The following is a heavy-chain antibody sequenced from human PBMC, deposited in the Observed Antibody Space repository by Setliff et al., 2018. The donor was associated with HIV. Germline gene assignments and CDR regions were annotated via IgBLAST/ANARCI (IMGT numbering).Heavy chain of an antibody. CDR3: AKDSGATMVCSDY. CDR1: GFIFNAYA. D-gene: IGHD1-26*01. J-gene: IGHJ4*02. V-gene: IGHV3-33*06. CDR2: IWFDGSNK. Sequence: LRLSCAASGFIFNAYAMHWVRQSPGKGLEWVAVIWFDGSNKYYADSVKGRFTISRDNSKNTLYLQMNSLRAEDTAVYYCAKDSGATMVCSDYWGQGTLVTVS.